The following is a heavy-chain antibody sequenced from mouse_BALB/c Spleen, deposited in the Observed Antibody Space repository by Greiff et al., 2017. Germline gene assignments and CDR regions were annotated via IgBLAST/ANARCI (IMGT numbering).Heavy chain of an antibody. CDR1: GYTFTDYA. CDR2: ISTYYGDA. D-gene: IGHD1-1*01. Sequence: QVQLKESGAELVRPGVSVKISCKGSGYTFTDYAMHWVKQSHAKSLEWIGVISTYYGDASYNQKFKGKATMTVDKSSSTAYMELARLTSEDSAIYYCARAGSNYAMDYWGQGTSVTVSS. V-gene: IGHV1S137*01. CDR3: ARAGSNYAMDY. J-gene: IGHJ4*01.